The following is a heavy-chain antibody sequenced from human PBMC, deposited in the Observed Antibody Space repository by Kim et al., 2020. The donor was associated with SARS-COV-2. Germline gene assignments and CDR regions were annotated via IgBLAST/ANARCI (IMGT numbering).Heavy chain of an antibody. V-gene: IGHV1-46*01. Sequence: YAQKFQGRVTMTRNTSTSTVYMELSSLRSEDTAVYYCARADMQWLVHLDPWGQGTLVTVSS. CDR3: ARADMQWLVHLDP. D-gene: IGHD6-19*01. J-gene: IGHJ5*02.